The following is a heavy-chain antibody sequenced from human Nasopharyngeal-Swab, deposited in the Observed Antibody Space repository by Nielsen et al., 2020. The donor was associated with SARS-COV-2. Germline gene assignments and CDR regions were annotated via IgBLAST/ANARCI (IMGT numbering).Heavy chain of an antibody. Sequence: GGSLRLSCAASGFTVSSKYMHWVRQAPGKGLEWISVIHTGGSVFYADSVKGRFTISRDNSRNTLYLQMNSLRADDTATYYCARGKYSTFFRYWGQGSLVTVSS. D-gene: IGHD3-3*02. V-gene: IGHV3-66*01. J-gene: IGHJ4*02. CDR1: GFTVSSKY. CDR3: ARGKYSTFFRY. CDR2: IHTGGSV.